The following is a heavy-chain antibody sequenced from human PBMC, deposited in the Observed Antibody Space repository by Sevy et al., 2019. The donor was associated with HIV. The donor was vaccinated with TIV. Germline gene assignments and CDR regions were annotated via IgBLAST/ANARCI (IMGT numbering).Heavy chain of an antibody. V-gene: IGHV3-11*01. CDR3: ARGHRRIVGTNDVCVSPPFDY. CDR1: GFTFSDYY. Sequence: GGSLRLSCATSGFTFSDYYMSWVRQAPGRGLEWLSYISNSGSAIYYADSVKGRFTITRDNAKNSLYLQMNSLRAEATAVDYCARGHRRIVGTNDVCVSPPFDYWGQGTLVTVSS. CDR2: ISNSGSAI. J-gene: IGHJ4*02. D-gene: IGHD2-8*01.